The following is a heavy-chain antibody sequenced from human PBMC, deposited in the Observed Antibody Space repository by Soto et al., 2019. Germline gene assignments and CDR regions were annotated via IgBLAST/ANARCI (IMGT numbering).Heavy chain of an antibody. CDR3: ARGTTKNSSGCRYFDY. V-gene: IGHV4-31*03. D-gene: IGHD6-19*01. CDR2: IYYSGST. J-gene: IGHJ4*02. Sequence: PSETLSLTGTVSGGSISSGGYYWSWIRQHPGKGLEWIGYIYYSGSTYYNPSLKSRVTISVDTSKNQFSLKLSSVTAADTAVYYCARGTTKNSSGCRYFDYWAQGTLVTVSS. CDR1: GGSISSGGYY.